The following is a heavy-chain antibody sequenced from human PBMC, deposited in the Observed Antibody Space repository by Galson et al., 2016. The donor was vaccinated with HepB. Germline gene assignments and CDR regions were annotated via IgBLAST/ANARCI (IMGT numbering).Heavy chain of an antibody. CDR3: ANRLPGVSPGRN. D-gene: IGHD2-21*01. J-gene: IGHJ4*02. CDR1: GFTFSSYA. V-gene: IGHV3-23*01. CDR2: IGSTGIDT. Sequence: SLRLSCAASGFTFSSYAMSWVRQAPGKGLEWVSVIGSTGIDTHYADSVRGRFTISRDNSKNTLYLQMNSLRAEDRAVYYCANRLPGVSPGRNWGQGTLVTVSS.